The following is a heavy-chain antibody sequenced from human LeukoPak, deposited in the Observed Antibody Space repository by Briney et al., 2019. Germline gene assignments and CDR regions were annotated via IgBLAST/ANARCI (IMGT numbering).Heavy chain of an antibody. Sequence: PGGSLRLSCAASGFTFSDYYMSWIRQAPGKGLEWVSYISTTSSFTNYADSVKGRFTISRDSSKNTMYLQMNTLRAEDTAVYYCARGKKGNYGDYGFLDYWGQGALVTVSS. CDR1: GFTFSDYY. CDR2: ISTTSSFT. D-gene: IGHD4-17*01. CDR3: ARGKKGNYGDYGFLDY. V-gene: IGHV3-11*05. J-gene: IGHJ4*02.